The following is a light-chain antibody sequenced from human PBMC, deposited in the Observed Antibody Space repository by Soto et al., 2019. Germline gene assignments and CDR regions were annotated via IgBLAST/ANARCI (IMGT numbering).Light chain of an antibody. Sequence: QSALTQPASVSGSPGQSITISCTGASSDVGDYDYVSWYQQHPGKAPKLMIYDVSNRPLGISRRFSGSKSGNSASLPISGLPSEDEADYSCCSYYGRNSLDIFGSGTKLTVL. J-gene: IGLJ1*01. CDR1: SSDVGDYDY. CDR3: CSYYGRNSLDI. CDR2: DVS. V-gene: IGLV2-14*01.